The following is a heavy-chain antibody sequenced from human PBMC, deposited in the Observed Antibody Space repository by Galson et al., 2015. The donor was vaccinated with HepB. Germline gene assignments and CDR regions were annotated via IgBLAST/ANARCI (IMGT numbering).Heavy chain of an antibody. Sequence: SLRLSCAASGFTFSSYGMHWVRQAPGKGLEWVAVISYDGSNKYYADSVKGRFTISRDNSKNTLYVQMNSLRAEDAAVYYCARNGIRHSYGFVHMDVWGKGTTVTVSS. CDR3: ARNGIRHSYGFVHMDV. CDR2: ISYDGSNK. D-gene: IGHD5-18*01. CDR1: GFTFSSYG. V-gene: IGHV3-30*19. J-gene: IGHJ6*03.